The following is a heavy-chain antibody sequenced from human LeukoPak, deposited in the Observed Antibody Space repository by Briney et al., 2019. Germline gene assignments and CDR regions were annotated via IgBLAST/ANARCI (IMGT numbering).Heavy chain of an antibody. CDR3: AREVRGGGYNSAPSDY. CDR2: ISSSGSTM. J-gene: IGHJ4*02. CDR1: GFTFSDYY. V-gene: IGHV3-11*04. D-gene: IGHD5-24*01. Sequence: GGSLRLSCAASGFTFSDYYMNWIRQAPGKGLEWVSYISSSGSTMYYADSVKGRFTISRDNAKNSLYLQMDSLRAEDTAVYYCAREVRGGGYNSAPSDYWGQGTLVTVSS.